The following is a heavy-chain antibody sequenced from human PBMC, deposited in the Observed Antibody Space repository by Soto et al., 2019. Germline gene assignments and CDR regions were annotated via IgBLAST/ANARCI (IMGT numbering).Heavy chain of an antibody. CDR3: ARARPVVRALPYFDY. Sequence: QVQLQESGPGLVKPSQTLSLTCSVSGGSVSTNSYYWSWIRQHPRKSLEWIGYIYSTGDSYFNPSLKSRFSSSLDTSKNQFSLDLTSVTAADTAVYYCARARPVVRALPYFDYCGRGTLVTVSS. V-gene: IGHV4-31*03. CDR2: IYSTGDS. D-gene: IGHD3-10*01. CDR1: GGSVSTNSYY. J-gene: IGHJ4*02.